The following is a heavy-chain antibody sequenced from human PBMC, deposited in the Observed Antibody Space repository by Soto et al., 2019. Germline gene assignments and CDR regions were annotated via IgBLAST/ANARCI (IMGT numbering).Heavy chain of an antibody. CDR2: TDYSGIT. CDR1: GGSISSGGYY. D-gene: IGHD3-16*01. CDR3: AITVRLRAFAY. J-gene: IGHJ4*02. V-gene: IGHV4-31*03. Sequence: QVHLQESGPGLVKPSQTLSLTCTVSGGSISSGGYYWSWIRQHPGKGLEWIAYTDYSGITYYNPSLKGRGTLSLYEAKNQFSLKLNSVTAADTAVYYCAITVRLRAFAYWGQGTLVTVSS.